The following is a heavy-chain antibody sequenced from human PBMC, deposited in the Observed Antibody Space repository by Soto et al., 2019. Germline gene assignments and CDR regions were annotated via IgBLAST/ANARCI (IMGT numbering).Heavy chain of an antibody. V-gene: IGHV6-1*01. CDR3: AGGRSGGAAAVLYFLYPIDP. CDR1: GDSVSSNSAA. CDR2: TYYRSKWYN. J-gene: IGHJ5*02. Sequence: SQTLSLTCAISGDSVSSNSAAWNWIRQSPSRGLEWLGRTYYRSKWYNDYAVSVKRRITINPDTSKNQFSLQLNSVTPEDTAVNYCAGGRSGGAAAVLYFLYPIDPWGQGTQVTVSS. D-gene: IGHD3-16*01.